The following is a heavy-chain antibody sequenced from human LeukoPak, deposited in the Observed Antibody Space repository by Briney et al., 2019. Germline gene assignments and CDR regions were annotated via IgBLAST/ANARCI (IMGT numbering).Heavy chain of an antibody. CDR1: GFTFSGYW. D-gene: IGHD1-26*01. J-gene: IGHJ4*02. CDR3: ASSIVRGLVDY. Sequence: GGSLRLSCAASGFTFSGYWMSWVRQAPGKGLEWVANIKQDGSEKYYVDSVKGRFTISRDNAKNSLYLQMNSLRAEDTAVYYCASSIVRGLVDYWGQGALVTVSS. V-gene: IGHV3-7*01. CDR2: IKQDGSEK.